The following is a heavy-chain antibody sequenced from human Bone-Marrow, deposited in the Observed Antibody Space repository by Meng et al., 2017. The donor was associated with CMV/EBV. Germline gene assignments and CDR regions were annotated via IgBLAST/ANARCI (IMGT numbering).Heavy chain of an antibody. CDR2: ISSSSSTI. CDR3: ARRMAAAGTGY. V-gene: IGHV3-48*04. CDR1: GFTFGDYA. J-gene: IGHJ4*02. Sequence: GESLKISCTASGFTFGDYAMSWVRQAPGKGLEWVSYISSSSSTIYYADSVKGRFTISRDNAKNSLYLQMNSLRAEDTAVYYCARRMAAAGTGYWGQGTLVTVSS. D-gene: IGHD6-13*01.